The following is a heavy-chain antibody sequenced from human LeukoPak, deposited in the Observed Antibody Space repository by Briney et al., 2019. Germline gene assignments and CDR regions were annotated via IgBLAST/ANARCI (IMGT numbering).Heavy chain of an antibody. D-gene: IGHD1-1*01. J-gene: IGHJ4*02. CDR3: ARQRGSQGTTDY. Sequence: SETLSLTCTVSGGSISSYYWSWIRQPPGKGLEWIGYIYYSGSTNYNPSLKSRVTISVDTSKNQFSLKLSSVTAADTAAYYCARQRGSQGTTDYWGQGTLVTVPS. V-gene: IGHV4-59*08. CDR1: GGSISSYY. CDR2: IYYSGST.